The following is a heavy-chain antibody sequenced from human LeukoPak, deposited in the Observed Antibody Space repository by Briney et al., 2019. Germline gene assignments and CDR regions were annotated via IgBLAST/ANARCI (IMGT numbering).Heavy chain of an antibody. Sequence: PSETLSLTCAVSGYSISSGYYWGWIRQPPGKGLEWIGSISHSGSTYYSPFLKSRVTISVETSKNQFSLKLSSVTAADTAVYYCARGGAAMAITMDYWGQGTLVTVSS. J-gene: IGHJ4*02. CDR2: ISHSGST. CDR3: ARGGAAMAITMDY. CDR1: GYSISSGYY. D-gene: IGHD5-18*01. V-gene: IGHV4-38-2*01.